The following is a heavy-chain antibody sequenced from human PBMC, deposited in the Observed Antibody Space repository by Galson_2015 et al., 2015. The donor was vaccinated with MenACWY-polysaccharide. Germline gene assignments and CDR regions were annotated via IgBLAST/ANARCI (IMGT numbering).Heavy chain of an antibody. D-gene: IGHD3-10*01. CDR1: GFTFSKYW. J-gene: IGHJ3*02. Sequence: SLRLSCAASGFTFSKYWMSWVRQAPGKGLEWVANIKGDGSVKNYVDSVRGRFTISSDDATNSVFLQMSSLTGEDTAVYFCARSWFGEEDASDTWGQGTMVTVST. V-gene: IGHV3-7*01. CDR3: ARSWFGEEDASDT. CDR2: IKGDGSVK.